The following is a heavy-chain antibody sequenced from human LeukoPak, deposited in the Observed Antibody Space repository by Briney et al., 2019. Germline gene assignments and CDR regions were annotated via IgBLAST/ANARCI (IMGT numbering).Heavy chain of an antibody. D-gene: IGHD2-2*01. CDR1: GYTFTGYY. V-gene: IGHV1-2*02. Sequence: ASVKVSCKASGYTFTGYYMHWVRQAPGQGLEWMGWINPNSGGTNYAQKFQGRVTMTRDTSISTAYMELSRLRSDDTAVYYCASAIVVVPAGHDAFDIWGQGTMVTVSS. CDR2: INPNSGGT. J-gene: IGHJ3*02. CDR3: ASAIVVVPAGHDAFDI.